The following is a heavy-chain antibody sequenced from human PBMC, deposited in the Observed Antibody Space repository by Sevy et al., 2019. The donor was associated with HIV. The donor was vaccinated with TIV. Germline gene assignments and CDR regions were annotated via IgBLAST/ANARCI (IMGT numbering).Heavy chain of an antibody. CDR1: GFTFSGYW. J-gene: IGHJ4*02. CDR2: IKEDGSAE. CDR3: ARDSPGYGAYDY. Sequence: GGSLRLSYAASGFTFSGYWMTWVRQAPGKGLEWVANIKEDGSAEYYVDSVKGRFTISRDNAKNSLFLQLNSLRVEDTAMYYCARDSPGYGAYDYLGQGTLVTVSS. V-gene: IGHV3-7*01. D-gene: IGHD5-18*01.